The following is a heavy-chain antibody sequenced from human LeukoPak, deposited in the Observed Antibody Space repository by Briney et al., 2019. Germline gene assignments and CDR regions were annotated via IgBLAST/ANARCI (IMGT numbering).Heavy chain of an antibody. J-gene: IGHJ5*02. Sequence: ASAKVSCKASGYTFTGYYMHWVRQAPGQGLEWMGWINPNSGGTNYAQKFQGRVTMTRDTSISTAYMELSRLRSDDTAVYYCARDYYGSGSYAVSFDPWGQGTLVTVSS. CDR3: ARDYYGSGSYAVSFDP. CDR2: INPNSGGT. D-gene: IGHD3-10*01. V-gene: IGHV1-2*02. CDR1: GYTFTGYY.